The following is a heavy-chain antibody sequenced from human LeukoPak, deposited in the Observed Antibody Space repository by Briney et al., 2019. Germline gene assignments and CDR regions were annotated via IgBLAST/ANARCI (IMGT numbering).Heavy chain of an antibody. CDR2: NIPIFGTA. J-gene: IGHJ4*02. CDR1: GGTFSSYA. V-gene: IGHV1-69*13. CDR3: AIPLGGYYDSSGYYY. D-gene: IGHD3-22*01. Sequence: SVKVSCKASGGTFSSYAISWVRQAPGQGLEWMGGNIPIFGTANYAQKFQGRVTITADESTSTAYMELSSLRSEDTAVYYCAIPLGGYYDSSGYYYWGQGTLVTVSS.